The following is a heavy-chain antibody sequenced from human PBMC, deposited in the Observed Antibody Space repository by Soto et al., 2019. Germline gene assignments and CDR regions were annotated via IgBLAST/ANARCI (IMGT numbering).Heavy chain of an antibody. CDR2: ISYDGSNK. CDR3: ARERIAVAGTYYYYGMDV. Sequence: VGSLRLSCAASGFTFSSYAMHWVRQAPGKGLEWVAVISYDGSNKYYADSVKGRFTISRDNSKNTLYLQMNSLRAEDTAVYYCARERIAVAGTYYYYGMDVWGQGTTVTVSS. CDR1: GFTFSSYA. J-gene: IGHJ6*02. D-gene: IGHD6-19*01. V-gene: IGHV3-30-3*01.